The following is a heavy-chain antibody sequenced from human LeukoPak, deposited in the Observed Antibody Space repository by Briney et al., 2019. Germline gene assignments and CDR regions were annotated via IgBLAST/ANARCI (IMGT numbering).Heavy chain of an antibody. CDR3: ARDRGAYSSSSGGGDY. J-gene: IGHJ4*02. D-gene: IGHD6-6*01. CDR2: ITSSSTYV. Sequence: GGSLRLSCEASGFSFSTYNMNWVRQAPGKRLEWISSITSSSTYVFYADSVRGRFTISRDNAKNSLYLQMNSLRAEDTAVYYCARDRGAYSSSSGGGDYWGQGTLVTVSS. V-gene: IGHV3-21*01. CDR1: GFSFSTYN.